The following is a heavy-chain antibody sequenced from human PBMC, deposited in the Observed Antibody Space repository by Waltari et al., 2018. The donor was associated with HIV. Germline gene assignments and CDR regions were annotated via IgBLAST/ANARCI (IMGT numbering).Heavy chain of an antibody. V-gene: IGHV4-39*02. J-gene: IGHJ3*01. CDR1: GVSVFQTGFF. Sequence: RLEESGPGLLKPSETLSLSCSVSGVSVFQTGFFWAWFRQSPGRGFEWIATLSNDGGLYQNRSCANRVRMFADPSGDRFSLSLASVTAEDTAIYYCAREMDTVAGPEAFDVWGRGTMVVVSS. CDR2: LSNDGGL. D-gene: IGHD3-10*01. CDR3: AREMDTVAGPEAFDV.